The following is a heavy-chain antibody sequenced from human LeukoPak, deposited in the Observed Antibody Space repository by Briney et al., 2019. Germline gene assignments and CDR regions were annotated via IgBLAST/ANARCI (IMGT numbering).Heavy chain of an antibody. J-gene: IGHJ4*02. D-gene: IGHD3/OR15-3a*01. CDR2: IWYDGSNK. CDR1: GFTFSNYG. Sequence: GRSLRLSCAASGFTFSNYGMHWVRQAPGKGLEWVAVIWYDGSNKYYADSVKGRFTISRDNSKNTLYLQMNSLRAEDTAVYYCARVGHGNHFEYWGQGTLVAVSS. CDR3: ARVGHGNHFEY. V-gene: IGHV3-33*01.